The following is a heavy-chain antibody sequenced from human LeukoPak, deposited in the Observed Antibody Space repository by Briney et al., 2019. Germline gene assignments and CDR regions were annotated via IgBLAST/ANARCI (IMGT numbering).Heavy chain of an antibody. V-gene: IGHV3-7*03. D-gene: IGHD1-26*01. J-gene: IGHJ3*02. CDR2: IKEDGSER. Sequence: GGSLRLSCEGSAFIFSGHWMNWVRQTPGKGLEWVASIKEDGSERQYVDSVKGRFSISRDNTKGSLFLQLNSLRAEDTAVYYCARDTLLGATGAFDIWGQGTMVTVSS. CDR3: ARDTLLGATGAFDI. CDR1: AFIFSGHW.